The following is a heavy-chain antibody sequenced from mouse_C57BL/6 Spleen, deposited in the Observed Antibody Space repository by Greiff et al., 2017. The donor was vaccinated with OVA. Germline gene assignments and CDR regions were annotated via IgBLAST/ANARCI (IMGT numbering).Heavy chain of an antibody. CDR1: GYTFTSYG. J-gene: IGHJ2*01. CDR3: AIYGSSLCYFDY. D-gene: IGHD1-1*01. CDR2: IYPRSGNT. V-gene: IGHV1-81*01. Sequence: VQLQQSGAELARPGASVKLSCKASGYTFTSYGISWVKQRTGQGLEWIGEIYPRSGNTYYNEKFTGKATLTADKSSSTAYMELRSLRSEDSAVYVCAIYGSSLCYFDYWGQGTTLTVSS.